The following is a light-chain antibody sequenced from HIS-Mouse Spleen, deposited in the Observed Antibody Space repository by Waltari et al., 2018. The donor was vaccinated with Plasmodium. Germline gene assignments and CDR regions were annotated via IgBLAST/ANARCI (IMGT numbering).Light chain of an antibody. CDR3: CSYAGSSTFVV. V-gene: IGLV2-23*03. CDR1: SSSVGSYNL. J-gene: IGLJ2*01. CDR2: EGS. Sequence: QSALTQPASVSGSPGQSITIPCTGTSSSVGSYNLVSWYQQHPGKAPKLMIYEGSKRPSGVSNRFSGSKSGNTASLTISRLQAEDEADYYCCSYAGSSTFVVFGGGTKLTVL.